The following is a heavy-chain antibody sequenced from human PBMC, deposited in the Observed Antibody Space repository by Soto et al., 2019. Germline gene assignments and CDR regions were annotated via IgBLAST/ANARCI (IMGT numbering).Heavy chain of an antibody. CDR3: VKDQVGSSSWYGY. J-gene: IGHJ4*02. V-gene: IGHV3-64D*06. D-gene: IGHD6-13*01. CDR1: GFTFSSYA. CDR2: ISSNGGST. Sequence: LRLSCSASGFTFSSYAMHWVRQAPGKGLEYVSAISSNGGSTYYADSVKGRFTISRDNSKNTLYLQMSSLRAEDTAVYYCVKDQVGSSSWYGYWGQGTLVTVSS.